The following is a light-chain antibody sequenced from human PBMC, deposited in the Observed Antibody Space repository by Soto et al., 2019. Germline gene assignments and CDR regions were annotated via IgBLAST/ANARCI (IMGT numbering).Light chain of an antibody. CDR2: AAS. J-gene: IGKJ1*01. V-gene: IGKV1-39*01. CDR3: QQTYNTPWT. CDR1: QSVSSY. Sequence: DIQMTQSPSSLSASVGERVTITCRASQSVSSYLNWYQQKVGKAPKLLIYAASSLQSGVPSRFSGSGSGTDFTLTISSLQPEDFATYYCQQTYNTPWTFGQGTKVEIK.